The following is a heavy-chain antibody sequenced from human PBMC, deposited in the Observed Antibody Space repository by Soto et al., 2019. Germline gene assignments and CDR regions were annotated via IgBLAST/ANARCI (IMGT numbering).Heavy chain of an antibody. CDR2: VSSSGSYI. J-gene: IGHJ4*02. CDR1: GFTFSSYS. Sequence: GGSLRLSCAASGFTFSSYSMNWVRQAPGKGLEWVSSVSSSGSYIYYADSVKGRFTISRDNAKNSLYLQMNSLRAEDTAVYYCAKDGDIAAAGYYFDYWGQGTLVTVSS. CDR3: AKDGDIAAAGYYFDY. V-gene: IGHV3-21*01. D-gene: IGHD6-13*01.